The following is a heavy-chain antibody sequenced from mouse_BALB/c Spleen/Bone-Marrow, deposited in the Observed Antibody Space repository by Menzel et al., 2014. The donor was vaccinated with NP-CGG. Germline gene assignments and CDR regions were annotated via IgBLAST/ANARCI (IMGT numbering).Heavy chain of an antibody. CDR2: IDPANGNT. CDR3: ANYYYGSSLFAY. V-gene: IGHV14-3*02. Sequence: EVQLQQSGAEPVKPGASVKLSCTASGFNIKDTYMHWVKQRPEQGLEWIGRIDPANGNTKYDPKFQGKATITADTSSNTAYLQLSSLTSEDTAVYYCANYYYGSSLFAYWGQGTLDTVSA. CDR1: GFNIKDTY. J-gene: IGHJ3*01. D-gene: IGHD1-1*01.